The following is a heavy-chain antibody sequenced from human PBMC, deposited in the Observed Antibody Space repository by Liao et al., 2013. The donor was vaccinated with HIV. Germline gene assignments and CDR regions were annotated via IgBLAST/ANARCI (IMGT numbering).Heavy chain of an antibody. J-gene: IGHJ4*02. Sequence: QLQLQESGPGVVKPSETLSLTCNVSGGSINSNIYYWVWIRQPPGKGLEWIGSIHYTENAFFNPSLISRVTILVDKSKNQLSLKLRSLTAADTAVYFCARETWGYGGYYFDSWGQGTLVTVSS. CDR1: GGSINSNIYY. CDR2: IHYTENA. CDR3: ARETWGYGGYYFDS. D-gene: IGHD4-23*01. V-gene: IGHV4-39*07.